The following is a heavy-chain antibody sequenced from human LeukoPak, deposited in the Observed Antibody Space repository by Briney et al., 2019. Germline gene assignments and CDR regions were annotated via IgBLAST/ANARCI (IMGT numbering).Heavy chain of an antibody. Sequence: PSETLSLTCTVSGGSISGYYWSWIRQPPGKGLEWIVYIHYSGSTNYNPSLKSRVAISADTSKNQFFLSLTSVTAADTAVYYCARPYGSGWYAAFHIWGQGTMVTVSS. D-gene: IGHD6-19*01. J-gene: IGHJ3*02. CDR3: ARPYGSGWYAAFHI. CDR2: IHYSGST. V-gene: IGHV4-59*08. CDR1: GGSISGYY.